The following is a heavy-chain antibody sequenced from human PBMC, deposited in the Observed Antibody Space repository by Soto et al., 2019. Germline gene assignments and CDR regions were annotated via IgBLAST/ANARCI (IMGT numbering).Heavy chain of an antibody. Sequence: ASVKVSCKASGYTFTSYDINWVRQATGQGLEWMGWMNPNSGNTGYAQKFQGRVTMTRNNSISTAYMELSSLRSEDTAVYYCARATHTPRYCSSTSCYDYYYYYMDVWGKGTTVTVSS. J-gene: IGHJ6*03. CDR2: MNPNSGNT. CDR3: ARATHTPRYCSSTSCYDYYYYYMDV. V-gene: IGHV1-8*01. CDR1: GYTFTSYD. D-gene: IGHD2-2*01.